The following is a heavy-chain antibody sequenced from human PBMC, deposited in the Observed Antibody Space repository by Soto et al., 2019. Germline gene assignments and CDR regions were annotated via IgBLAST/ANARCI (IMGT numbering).Heavy chain of an antibody. Sequence: AASGFTFSRYGMHWVRQAPGKGLEWVAVISYDGSNKYYADSVKGRFTISRDNSKNTLYLQMNSLRAEDTAVYYCAKDLDYPYYFDYWGQGTLVTVSS. V-gene: IGHV3-30*18. CDR2: ISYDGSNK. J-gene: IGHJ4*02. D-gene: IGHD5-12*01. CDR3: AKDLDYPYYFDY. CDR1: GFTFSRYG.